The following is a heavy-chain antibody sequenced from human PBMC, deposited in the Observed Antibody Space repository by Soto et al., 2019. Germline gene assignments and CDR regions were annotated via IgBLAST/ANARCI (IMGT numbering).Heavy chain of an antibody. CDR1: EFTFSTYG. J-gene: IGHJ6*03. V-gene: IGHV3-48*01. Sequence: GGSLRLSCAASEFTFSTYGMNWVRQAPGKGLEWVSFISSSGSNTHYADSVKGRFTISRDNAKNSLYLEMNSLRGEDTALYYCARVILSYYYYMDVWGKGTTVTVSS. CDR3: ARVILSYYYYMDV. CDR2: ISSSGSNT.